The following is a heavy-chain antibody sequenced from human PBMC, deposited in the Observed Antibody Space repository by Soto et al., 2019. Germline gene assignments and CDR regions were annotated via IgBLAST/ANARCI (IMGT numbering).Heavy chain of an antibody. J-gene: IGHJ5*02. Sequence: GASVKVSCKASEGTFSSYAISWVLQAPGQGLEWMGGIIPIFGTANYAQKFQGRVTITADESTSTAYMELSSLRSEDTAVYYCARGLAAGRLLAPASDPWGQGTLVTVSS. CDR3: ARGLAAGRLLAPASDP. CDR2: IIPIFGTA. D-gene: IGHD6-13*01. CDR1: EGTFSSYA. V-gene: IGHV1-69*13.